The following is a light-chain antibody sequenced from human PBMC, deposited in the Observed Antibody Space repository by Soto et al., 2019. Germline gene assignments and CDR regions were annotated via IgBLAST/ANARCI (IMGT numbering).Light chain of an antibody. J-gene: IGKJ1*01. Sequence: DIQMTQSPSSLSASVGDRVTITCRASQSINSYLNWYQQKPGKAPKLLIYAASSLQGGVPARFSGSGTGTDSTLTISSLQPEDFATYYCQQSYSTPRTFGQGTKVDIK. V-gene: IGKV1-39*01. CDR1: QSINSY. CDR2: AAS. CDR3: QQSYSTPRT.